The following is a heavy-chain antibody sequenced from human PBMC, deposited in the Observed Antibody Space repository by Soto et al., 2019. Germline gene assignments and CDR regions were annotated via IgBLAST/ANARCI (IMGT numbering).Heavy chain of an antibody. J-gene: IGHJ4*02. D-gene: IGHD4-17*01. V-gene: IGHV3-33*01. CDR2: IWYDGSNK. CDR3: ARVTTVTTYERNWPDY. Sequence: GGSLRLSCAASGFTFSSYGMHWVRQAPGKGLEWVAVIWYDGSNKYYADSVKGRFTISRDNSKNTLYLQMNSLRAEDTAVYYCARVTTVTTYERNWPDYWGQGTLVTVSS. CDR1: GFTFSSYG.